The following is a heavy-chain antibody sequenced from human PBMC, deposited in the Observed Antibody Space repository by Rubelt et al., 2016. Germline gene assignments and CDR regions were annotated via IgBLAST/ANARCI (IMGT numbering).Heavy chain of an antibody. CDR2: VRFDGTRT. V-gene: IGHV3-33*01. J-gene: IGHJ4*02. D-gene: IGHD4-11*01. Sequence: QAPGKGLEWVAVVRFDGTRTYYAYSVRGRFTMSRDNSRSTLYLQMNSLRAEDTAVYYCARDLLSRSRITTLDYWGQGTLVTVSS. CDR3: ARDLLSRSRITTLDY.